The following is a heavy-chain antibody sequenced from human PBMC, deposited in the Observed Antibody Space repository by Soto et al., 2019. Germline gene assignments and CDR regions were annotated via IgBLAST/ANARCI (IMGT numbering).Heavy chain of an antibody. J-gene: IGHJ3*02. Sequence: SETLSLTCTVSGGSISSGGYYWSWIRQHPGKGLEWIGYIYYSGSTYYNPSLKSRVTISVDTSKNQFSLKLSSVTAADTAVYYCARESGIAAAGTDDAFDIWGQGTMVTVSS. V-gene: IGHV4-31*03. CDR1: GGSISSGGYY. D-gene: IGHD6-13*01. CDR2: IYYSGST. CDR3: ARESGIAAAGTDDAFDI.